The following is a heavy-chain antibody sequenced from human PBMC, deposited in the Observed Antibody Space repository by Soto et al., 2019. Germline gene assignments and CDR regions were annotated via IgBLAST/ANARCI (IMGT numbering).Heavy chain of an antibody. Sequence: QVQLQESGPGLVKPSGTLSLTCAVSSGSIGTTNWWSWVRQTPGKGLEWIGEIFHSGNTYYNPSLASRFTISVDTSKNQFSLNLRSVTAADTAVYYCARRTWGMDVWGQGTTVTVSS. CDR2: IFHSGNT. CDR3: ARRTWGMDV. CDR1: SGSIGTTNW. J-gene: IGHJ6*02. D-gene: IGHD2-8*01. V-gene: IGHV4-4*02.